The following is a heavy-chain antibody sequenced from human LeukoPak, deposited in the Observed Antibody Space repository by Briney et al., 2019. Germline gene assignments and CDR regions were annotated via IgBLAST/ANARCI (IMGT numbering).Heavy chain of an antibody. D-gene: IGHD4-17*01. Sequence: PSETLSLTCAVYGGSFSGYYWSWIRQPPGKGLEWIGEINHSGSTNYNPSLKSRVTISVDTSKNQFSLKLSSVTAADTAVYYCASRRTTVTTIGWGQGTLVTVSS. CDR1: GGSFSGYY. CDR2: INHSGST. V-gene: IGHV4-34*01. CDR3: ASRRTTVTTIG. J-gene: IGHJ4*02.